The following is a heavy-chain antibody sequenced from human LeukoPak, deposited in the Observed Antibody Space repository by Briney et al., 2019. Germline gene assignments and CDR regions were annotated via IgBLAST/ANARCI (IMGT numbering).Heavy chain of an antibody. CDR3: AAINDRKQDFDY. D-gene: IGHD1-1*01. V-gene: IGHV1-18*01. CDR1: GYTFTSYG. CDR2: ISAYNGNT. Sequence: ASVKVSCKASGYTFTSYGISWVRQAPGQGLEGMGWISAYNGNTNYAQKLQGRVTMTEDTSTDTAYVELSSLRSEDTAVYYCAAINDRKQDFDYWGQGTLVTVSS. J-gene: IGHJ4*02.